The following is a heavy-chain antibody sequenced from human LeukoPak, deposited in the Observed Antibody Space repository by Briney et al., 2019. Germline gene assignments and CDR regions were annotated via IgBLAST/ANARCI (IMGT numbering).Heavy chain of an antibody. J-gene: IGHJ4*02. V-gene: IGHV3-21*01. D-gene: IGHD4-11*01. CDR2: ISSSSNYI. Sequence: GGSLRLSCAASGFTFSSYSMNWVRQAPGKGLERVSFISSSSNYIYYADSVKGRFTISRDNAKNSLLLQMNSLRAEDTAVYYCARGTPTTRDFDYWGQGTLVTVSS. CDR3: ARGTPTTRDFDY. CDR1: GFTFSSYS.